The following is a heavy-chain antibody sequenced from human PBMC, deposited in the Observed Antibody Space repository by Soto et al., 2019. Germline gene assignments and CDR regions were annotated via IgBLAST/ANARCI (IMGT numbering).Heavy chain of an antibody. J-gene: IGHJ4*02. D-gene: IGHD2-15*01. CDR3: AREVLAATYDE. CDR1: GFTFSSYA. Sequence: EVQLVESGGGLVQPGGSLRLSCAASGFTFSSYALHWVRQAPGEGLEYVSTNSGNGGSTYYANSVKVRFTISRDNSKNALYLQMGSLSSEDMGVFFCAREVLAATYDEWGQGTMVTDSS. V-gene: IGHV3-64*01. CDR2: NSGNGGST.